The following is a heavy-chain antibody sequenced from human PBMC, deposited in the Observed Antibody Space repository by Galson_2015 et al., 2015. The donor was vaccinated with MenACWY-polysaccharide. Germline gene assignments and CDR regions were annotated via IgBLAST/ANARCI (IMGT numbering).Heavy chain of an antibody. CDR2: ISPNSGAT. Sequence: SVKVSCKASGYTFTGYYIHWVRQAPGRGLEWMGRISPNSGATNRAQNFQGRVTMTRDTSISTAYMELSRLTSDDTAVYYCARERGAGGTYFNYGRQGTLVAVSS. CDR3: ARERGAGGTYFNY. V-gene: IGHV1-2*06. J-gene: IGHJ4*02. CDR1: GYTFTGYY.